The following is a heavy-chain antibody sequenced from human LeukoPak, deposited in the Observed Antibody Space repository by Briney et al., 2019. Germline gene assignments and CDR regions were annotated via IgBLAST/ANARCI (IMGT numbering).Heavy chain of an antibody. J-gene: IGHJ4*02. CDR3: AKSYDSGGYPLGDY. CDR2: IAAGATST. V-gene: IGHV3-23*01. CDR1: SFTGPSFA. Sequence: GGSLTLSCSASSFTGPSFAMAWVRQAPGKGLEWVSGIAAGATSTYYADSVKGRFTISRDNSRKTVHLQMNSLRAEDTAVYYCAKSYDSGGYPLGDYWGQGTLVTVSS. D-gene: IGHD3-22*01.